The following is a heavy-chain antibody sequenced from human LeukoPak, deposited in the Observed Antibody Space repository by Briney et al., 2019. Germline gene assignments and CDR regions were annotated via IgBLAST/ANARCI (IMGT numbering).Heavy chain of an antibody. D-gene: IGHD3-3*01. J-gene: IGHJ4*01. CDR1: GFTFNNTW. CDR2: IKSRSDGGTI. V-gene: IGHV3-15*01. CDR3: TTSGVY. Sequence: GGSLRLSCAASGFTFNNTWMSWVRQAPGRGLEWVGRIKSRSDGGTIDYAAPVKGRFTISRDDSKDTLFLQMNGLKSEDTAIYYCTTSGVYWGQGTLVIVSS.